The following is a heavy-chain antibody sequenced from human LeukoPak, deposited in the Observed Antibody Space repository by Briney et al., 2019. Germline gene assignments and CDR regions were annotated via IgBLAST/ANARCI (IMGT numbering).Heavy chain of an antibody. CDR2: FDPEDGET. D-gene: IGHD4-17*01. V-gene: IGHV1-24*01. CDR1: GYTLTDLS. J-gene: IGHJ5*02. CDR3: ARSSTVTTWWFDP. Sequence: GASVKVSCKVSGYTLTDLSMHWVRQAPGKGLEWMGGFDPEDGETIYAQKFQGRVTMTEDTSTDTAYMELRSLRSDDTAVYYCARSSTVTTWWFDPWGQGTLVTVSS.